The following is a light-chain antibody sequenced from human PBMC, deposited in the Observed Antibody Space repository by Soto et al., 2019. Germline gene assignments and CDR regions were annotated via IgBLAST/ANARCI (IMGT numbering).Light chain of an antibody. V-gene: IGLV2-23*01. J-gene: IGLJ3*02. CDR3: CSYAGSTTWV. CDR1: STDVGGQKL. CDR2: EGS. Sequence: QSALTQPASVSGSPGQWITISCTGTSTDVGGQKLVSWYQQHPGKAPKVLLYEGSERPSGVSDRFSGSKSGNTASLTISGLQAEDEADYYCCSYAGSTTWVFGGGTKVTVL.